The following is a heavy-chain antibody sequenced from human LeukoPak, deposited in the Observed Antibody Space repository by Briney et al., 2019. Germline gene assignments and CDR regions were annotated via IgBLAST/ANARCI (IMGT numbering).Heavy chain of an antibody. Sequence: SETLSLTCTVSGGSISSGSYYWSWIRQPAGKGLEWIGRIYTSGSTNYNPSLKSRVTISVDTSKNQFSLKLSSVTAADTAVYYCARAPHYYDSSGYLNWFDSWGQGTLVTVSS. CDR1: GGSISSGSYY. CDR2: IYTSGST. V-gene: IGHV4-61*02. D-gene: IGHD3-22*01. CDR3: ARAPHYYDSSGYLNWFDS. J-gene: IGHJ5*01.